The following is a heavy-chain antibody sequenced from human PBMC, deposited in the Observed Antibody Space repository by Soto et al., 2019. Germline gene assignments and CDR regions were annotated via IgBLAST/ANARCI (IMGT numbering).Heavy chain of an antibody. Sequence: TLSLTCAVPGGSISSGGYSWSWIWQPPGRGLEWIGYIYHSGSTYYNPSLKSRVTISVDTSKNQLSLKLSSVTAAATAVYYCARGSGFTHPREAIDGYNSQDYYYGFDVSGQGTTVTVSS. CDR1: GGSISSGGYS. J-gene: IGHJ6*02. V-gene: IGHV4-30-2*01. CDR2: IYHSGST. D-gene: IGHD5-12*01. CDR3: ARGSGFTHPREAIDGYNSQDYYYGFDV.